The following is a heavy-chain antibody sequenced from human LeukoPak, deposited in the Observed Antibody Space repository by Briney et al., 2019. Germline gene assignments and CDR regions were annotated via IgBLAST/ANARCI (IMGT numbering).Heavy chain of an antibody. V-gene: IGHV3-33*01. Sequence: GGSLRLSCAASGFTFSSYGMHWVRQAPGKGLEWVAVIWYDGSNKYYADSVKGRFTISRDNSKNTLYLQMNSLRAEDTAVYYCARDPSTYYDFWSGYFSWFDPWGQGTLVTVSS. J-gene: IGHJ5*02. D-gene: IGHD3-3*01. CDR3: ARDPSTYYDFWSGYFSWFDP. CDR1: GFTFSSYG. CDR2: IWYDGSNK.